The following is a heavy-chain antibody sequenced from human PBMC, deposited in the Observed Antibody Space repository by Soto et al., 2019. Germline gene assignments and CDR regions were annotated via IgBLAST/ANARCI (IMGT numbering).Heavy chain of an antibody. J-gene: IGHJ5*02. CDR3: VKYTVTEDLGES. D-gene: IGHD3-16*01. CDR1: GFTFTGFP. CDR2: VSRAGTYT. V-gene: IGHV3-23*01. Sequence: EVQLLESGGDVVRPGGSLRLSCAPSGFTFTGFPLGWVAQAPGRGLEWVAGVSRAGTYTFYADSVRGRFSISRDNSRDTVDLYMNALRGDDTAVYFCVKYTVTEDLGESWGQGTLVSVSS.